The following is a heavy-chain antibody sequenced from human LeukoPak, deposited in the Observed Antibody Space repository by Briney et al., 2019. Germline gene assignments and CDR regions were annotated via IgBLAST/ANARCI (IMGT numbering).Heavy chain of an antibody. D-gene: IGHD4-11*01. V-gene: IGHV4-34*01. CDR1: GGSFSGYY. CDR2: INHSGST. CDR3: ARGNLYSNYGYLYNWLDP. Sequence: SETLSLTCAVYGGSFSGYYWSWIRQPPGKGLEWIGEINHSGSTNYNPSLKSRVTISVDTSKNQFSLKLSSVTAADTAVYYCARGNLYSNYGYLYNWLDPWGQGTLVTVSS. J-gene: IGHJ5*02.